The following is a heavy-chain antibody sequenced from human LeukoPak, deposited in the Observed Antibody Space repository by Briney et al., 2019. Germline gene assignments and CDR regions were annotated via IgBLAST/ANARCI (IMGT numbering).Heavy chain of an antibody. Sequence: PGGTLRLSCAASGFTFTNYGMGWVRQAPGKGLEWVSAITGGSGGSTFDADSVKGRFTISRDNSKNSLYLQMNSLRAEDTAVYYCARGHRGLDSWGQGTLVIVSS. V-gene: IGHV3-23*01. CDR1: GFTFTNYG. J-gene: IGHJ4*02. CDR3: ARGHRGLDS. D-gene: IGHD3-10*01. CDR2: ITGGSGGST.